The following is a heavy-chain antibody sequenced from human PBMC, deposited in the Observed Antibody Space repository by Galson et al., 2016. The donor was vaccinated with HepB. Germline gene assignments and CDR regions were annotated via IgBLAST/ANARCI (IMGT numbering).Heavy chain of an antibody. J-gene: IGHJ4*02. CDR3: ARRILGIQPIPFDY. Sequence: PALVKPTQTLTLTCTFSGFSLTTGGVGVGWVRQPPQKALEWLALIYWDDDKRFSPSLQSRLTLTNDSSKNQVVLTMTNMDPGDTATYFCARRILGIQPIPFDYWGQGALVIVSS. D-gene: IGHD7-27*01. V-gene: IGHV2-5*02. CDR2: IYWDDDK. CDR1: GFSLTTGGVG.